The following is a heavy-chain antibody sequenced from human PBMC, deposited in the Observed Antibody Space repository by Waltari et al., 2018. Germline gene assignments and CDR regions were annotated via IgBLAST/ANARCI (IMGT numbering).Heavy chain of an antibody. CDR1: DDSFSKYY. J-gene: IGHJ4*02. Sequence: QVQLQQWGAALLKPSETLSVPCEVFDDSFSKYYWVWIRQSPGKGLEWIGEINRSGSTNYNPSLKGRVTISLDMSKKQVSLRVTSVTAADTAVYYCAREYSSFEPIFDYWGRGTLVTVSS. D-gene: IGHD5-12*01. CDR2: INRSGST. CDR3: AREYSSFEPIFDY. V-gene: IGHV4-34*02.